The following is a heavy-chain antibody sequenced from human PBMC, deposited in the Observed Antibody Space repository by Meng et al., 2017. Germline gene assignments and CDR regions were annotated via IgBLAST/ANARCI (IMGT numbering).Heavy chain of an antibody. V-gene: IGHV2-5*01. CDR2: IYWNDDK. CDR1: GFSLSTSGVG. Sequence: SGPTLVKPTQTLTLTCTFSGFSLSTSGVGVGWIRQPPGKALEWLALIYWNDDKRYSPSLKSRLTITKDTSKNQVVLTMTNMDPVDTPTYYCAHSLLFRARYYFDYWGQGTLVTVSS. J-gene: IGHJ4*02. D-gene: IGHD2-21*01. CDR3: AHSLLFRARYYFDY.